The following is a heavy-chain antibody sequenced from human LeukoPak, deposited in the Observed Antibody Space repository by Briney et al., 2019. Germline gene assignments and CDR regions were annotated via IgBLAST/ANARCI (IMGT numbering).Heavy chain of an antibody. CDR1: GGSISSYH. CDR3: ARDSLSGSNTFIDY. Sequence: SETLSLTCTVSGGSISSYHWSWIRQPAGKGLEWIGRIYTSGSTNYNPSLKSRVTISVDKSKNQFSLKLSSVTAADTAVYYCARDSLSGSNTFIDYWGQGTLVTVAS. D-gene: IGHD1-26*01. J-gene: IGHJ4*02. CDR2: IYTSGST. V-gene: IGHV4-4*07.